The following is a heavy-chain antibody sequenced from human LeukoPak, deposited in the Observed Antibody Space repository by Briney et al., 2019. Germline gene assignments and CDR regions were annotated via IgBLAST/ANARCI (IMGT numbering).Heavy chain of an antibody. CDR2: IRWSSVNI. V-gene: IGHV3-9*01. Sequence: GGSLRLSCAASGFSFDDYAMYWVRQAPGKGLEWVSGIRWSSVNIGYADSVKGRFTISRDNAKNSLYLQMNSLRAEDTAVYYCARGGFGYCSSTSCATPGYFQHWGQGTRVTVSS. D-gene: IGHD2-2*01. CDR3: ARGGFGYCSSTSCATPGYFQH. J-gene: IGHJ1*01. CDR1: GFSFDDYA.